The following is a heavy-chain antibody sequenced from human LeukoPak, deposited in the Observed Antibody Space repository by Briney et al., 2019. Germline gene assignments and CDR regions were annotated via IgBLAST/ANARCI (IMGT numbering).Heavy chain of an antibody. J-gene: IGHJ4*02. Sequence: LVKVSCKASGGTFSSYAISWVRQAPGQGLEWMGGIIPMFGTANYAQKFQGRVTITADESTSTAYMELSSLRSEDTAVYYCARGLSNSYGSGSYYRFFDYWGQGTLVTVSS. V-gene: IGHV1-69*13. CDR2: IIPMFGTA. CDR1: GGTFSSYA. D-gene: IGHD3-10*01. CDR3: ARGLSNSYGSGSYYRFFDY.